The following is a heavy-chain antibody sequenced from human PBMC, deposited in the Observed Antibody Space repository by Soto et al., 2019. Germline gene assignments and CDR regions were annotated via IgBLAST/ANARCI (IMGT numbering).Heavy chain of an antibody. CDR1: GGSISSGGYY. CDR3: SGFRRSSWNWFDP. Sequence: QVQLQESGPGLVKPSQTLSLTCTVSGGSISSGGYYWSWIRQHPGKGLEWIGYIYYTGSAYYNPSPENGSTISINTSKNQVTPKLSAVTAAGTAVLFLSGFRRSSWNWFDPWGQGTLVTVSS. V-gene: IGHV4-31*03. D-gene: IGHD6-6*01. J-gene: IGHJ5*02. CDR2: IYYTGSA.